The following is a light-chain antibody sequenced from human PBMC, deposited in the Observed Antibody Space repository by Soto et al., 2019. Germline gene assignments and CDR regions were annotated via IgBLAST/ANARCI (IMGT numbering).Light chain of an antibody. Sequence: EIVLTQSPGTLSLSPGERATLSCRASQSVSSSYLAWYQQKPGQAPRLLIYRASTRATGIPDRFSGSGSGTHFTLTISRLEPGDFAVYYCQHFGGTTFTFGQGTRLEIK. CDR1: QSVSSSY. V-gene: IGKV3-20*01. J-gene: IGKJ5*01. CDR2: RAS. CDR3: QHFGGTTFT.